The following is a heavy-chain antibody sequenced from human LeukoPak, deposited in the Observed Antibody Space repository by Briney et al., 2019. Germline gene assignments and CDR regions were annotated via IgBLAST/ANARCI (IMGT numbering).Heavy chain of an antibody. V-gene: IGHV3-23*01. CDR2: ISGSGGST. Sequence: LTGGSLRLSCAASGFTFSSYAMSWVCQAPGKGLEWVSAISGSGGSTYYADSVKGRFTISRDNSKNTLYLQMNSLRAEDTAVYYCAKKYGPGSYYFDYWGQGTLVTVSS. J-gene: IGHJ4*02. CDR3: AKKYGPGSYYFDY. CDR1: GFTFSSYA. D-gene: IGHD3-10*01.